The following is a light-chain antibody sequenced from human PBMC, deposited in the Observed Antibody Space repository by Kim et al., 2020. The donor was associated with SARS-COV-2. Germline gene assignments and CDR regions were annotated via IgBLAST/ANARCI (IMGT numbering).Light chain of an antibody. J-gene: IGKJ1*01. Sequence: EIVMTRSPATLSVSPGARATLSCRASQTVSTNLAWYQQTPGQAPKLLIFGASTRATGIPARFSGSGSGTEFTLTINSLQSEDFAVYYCQQYDNWPGTFGQGTKVDIK. CDR3: QQYDNWPGT. V-gene: IGKV3-15*01. CDR1: QTVSTN. CDR2: GAS.